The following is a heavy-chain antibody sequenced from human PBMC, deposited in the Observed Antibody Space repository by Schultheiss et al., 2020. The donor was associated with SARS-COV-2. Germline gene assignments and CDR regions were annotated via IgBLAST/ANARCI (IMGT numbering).Heavy chain of an antibody. J-gene: IGHJ1*01. Sequence: GGSLRLSCAASGFTFSSYSMNWVRQAPGKGLEWVSSISSSSSYIYYADSVKGRFTISRDNSRNTLYLQMNSLRADDTAVYYCAKDPGYDILTGYSDFQHWGQGTLVTVSS. CDR1: GFTFSSYS. CDR2: ISSSSSYI. CDR3: AKDPGYDILTGYSDFQH. D-gene: IGHD3-9*01. V-gene: IGHV3-21*04.